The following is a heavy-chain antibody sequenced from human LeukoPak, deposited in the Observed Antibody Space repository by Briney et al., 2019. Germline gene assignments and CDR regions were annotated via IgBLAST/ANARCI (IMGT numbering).Heavy chain of an antibody. Sequence: SETLSLTCTVSGGSVSSGSYYWSWIWQPPGKGLEWIGYIYYSGSTNYNPSLKSRVTISVDTSKNQFSLKLSSVTAADTAVYYCARWELLDYFDYWGQGTLVTVSS. CDR3: ARWELLDYFDY. D-gene: IGHD1-26*01. V-gene: IGHV4-61*01. CDR2: IYYSGST. J-gene: IGHJ4*02. CDR1: GGSVSSGSYY.